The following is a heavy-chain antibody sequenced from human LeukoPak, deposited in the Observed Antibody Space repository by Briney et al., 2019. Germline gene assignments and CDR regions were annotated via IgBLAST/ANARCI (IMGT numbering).Heavy chain of an antibody. J-gene: IGHJ4*02. CDR1: GYTFTSYD. CDR3: ARDALPDTAMVFGGFDY. V-gene: IGHV1-8*03. D-gene: IGHD5-18*01. Sequence: ASVKVSCKASGYTFTSYDINWVRQATGQGLEWMGWMNPNSGNTGYAQKFQGRVTITRNTSISTAYMELSSLRSEDTAVYYCARDALPDTAMVFGGFDYWGQGTLVTVSS. CDR2: MNPNSGNT.